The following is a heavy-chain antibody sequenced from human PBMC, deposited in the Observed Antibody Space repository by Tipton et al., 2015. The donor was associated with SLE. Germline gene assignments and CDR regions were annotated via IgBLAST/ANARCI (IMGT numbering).Heavy chain of an antibody. V-gene: IGHV3-23*01. CDR1: GFTFGNYG. D-gene: IGHD3-22*01. J-gene: IGHJ4*02. Sequence: SLRLSCVASGFTFGNYGMTWVRQAPGKGLEWLSVTYERSGTTYYAPFLKGRFTVSRDTSKNTLNLQMNSLSPEDTAVYFCARVQHGRTNYFDSSCLDLWGQGTRVTVSS. CDR3: ARVQHGRTNYFDSSCLDL. CDR2: TYERSGTT.